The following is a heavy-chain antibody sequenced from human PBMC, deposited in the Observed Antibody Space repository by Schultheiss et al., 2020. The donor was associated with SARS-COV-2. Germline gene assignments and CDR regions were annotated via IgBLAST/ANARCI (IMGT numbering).Heavy chain of an antibody. J-gene: IGHJ5*02. D-gene: IGHD1-1*01. CDR1: GFTFSSYS. CDR2: ISSSSSYI. CDR3: ARDAVRLEPSTGNWFDP. V-gene: IGHV3-21*01. Sequence: GESLKISCAASGFTFSSYSMNWVRQAPGKGLEWVSSISSSSSYIYYADSVKGRFTISRDNAKNSLYLQMNSLRAEDTAVYYCARDAVRLEPSTGNWFDPWGQGTLVTVSS.